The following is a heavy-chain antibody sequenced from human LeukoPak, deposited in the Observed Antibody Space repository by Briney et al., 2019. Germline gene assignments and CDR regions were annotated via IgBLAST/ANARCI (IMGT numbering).Heavy chain of an antibody. CDR3: ARPADYGDPDDAFDI. D-gene: IGHD4-17*01. Sequence: SETLSLTCTVSGGSISSSSYYWGWIRQPPGKGLEWIGSIYYGGSTYYNPSLKSRVTISVDTSKNQFSLKLSSVTAADTAVYYCARPADYGDPDDAFDIWGQGTMVTVSS. V-gene: IGHV4-39*01. CDR2: IYYGGST. CDR1: GGSISSSSYY. J-gene: IGHJ3*02.